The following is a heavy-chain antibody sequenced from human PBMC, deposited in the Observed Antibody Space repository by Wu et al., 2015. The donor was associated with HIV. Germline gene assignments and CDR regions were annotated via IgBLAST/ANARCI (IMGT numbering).Heavy chain of an antibody. CDR1: GGTFSSYA. D-gene: IGHD3-3*01. CDR3: ARDLRTTIFGVSERGDAFDI. V-gene: IGHV1-69*13. J-gene: IGHJ3*02. Sequence: QVQLVQSGAEVKKPGSSVKVSCKASGGTFSSYAISWVRQAPGQGLEWMGRIIPIFGTANYAQKFQGRVTITADESTSTAYMELSSLRSEDTAVYYCARDLRTTIFGVSERGDAFDIWGQGTMVTVSS. CDR2: IIPIFGTA.